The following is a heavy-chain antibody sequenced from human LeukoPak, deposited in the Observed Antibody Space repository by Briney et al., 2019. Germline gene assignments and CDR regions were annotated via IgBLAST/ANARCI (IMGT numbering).Heavy chain of an antibody. D-gene: IGHD6-13*01. CDR1: GGSISTYY. CDR2: IYYTGST. Sequence: PSETLSLTCTVSGGSISTYYWSWIRQPPGKGLEWIGYIYYTGSTNSNPPLKSRVTISVDTSKNRFSLNLSSVTAADTAVYYCARGNSSWYFDYWGQGTLVTVSS. V-gene: IGHV4-59*08. J-gene: IGHJ4*02. CDR3: ARGNSSWYFDY.